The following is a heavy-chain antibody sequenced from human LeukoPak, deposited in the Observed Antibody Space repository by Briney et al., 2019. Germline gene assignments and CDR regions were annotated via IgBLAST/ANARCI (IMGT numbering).Heavy chain of an antibody. CDR3: AKYAPPTTVVTRYFDY. Sequence: KAGGSLRLSCAASGFTFSNYNINWVRQAPGKGLEWVSCISSRGSYIYYADSVKGRFTISRDNAKNSLYLQMNSLRAEDTAVYYCAKYAPPTTVVTRYFDYWGQGTLVTVSS. V-gene: IGHV3-21*01. CDR1: GFTFSNYN. CDR2: ISSRGSYI. J-gene: IGHJ4*02. D-gene: IGHD4-23*01.